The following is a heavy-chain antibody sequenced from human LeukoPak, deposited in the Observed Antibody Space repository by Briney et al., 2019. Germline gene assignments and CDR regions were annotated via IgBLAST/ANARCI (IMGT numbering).Heavy chain of an antibody. CDR3: ARNFGSENYRYYYYGMDV. CDR2: ISSSSSTI. Sequence: GGSLRLSCAASGFTFSSYSMNWVRQAPGKGLEWVSYISSSSSTIYYADSVKGRFTISRDNAKNSLYLQMNSLRAEDTAVYYCARNFGSENYRYYYYGMDVWGQGTTVTVSS. D-gene: IGHD3-10*01. CDR1: GFTFSSYS. V-gene: IGHV3-48*04. J-gene: IGHJ6*02.